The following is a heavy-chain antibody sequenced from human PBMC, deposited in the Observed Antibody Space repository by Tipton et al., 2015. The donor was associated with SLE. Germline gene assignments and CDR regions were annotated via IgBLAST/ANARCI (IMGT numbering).Heavy chain of an antibody. CDR3: ARGVADYFRFCYMDV. CDR1: TFNNYW. CDR2: IYYSVST. Sequence: TFNNYWMSWVRQAPGMGLEWIGSIYYSVSTYYNPSLKSRVTISVDTSKNHFSLSLTSVTAADTAIYYCARGVADYFRFCYMDVWAKGTTVTIS. J-gene: IGHJ6*03. V-gene: IGHV4-39*02.